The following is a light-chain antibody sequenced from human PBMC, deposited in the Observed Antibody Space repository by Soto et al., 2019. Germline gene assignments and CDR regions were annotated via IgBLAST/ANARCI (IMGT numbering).Light chain of an antibody. CDR2: DAS. J-gene: IGKJ1*01. CDR3: RQYVNFVGT. Sequence: EIVLTQSPGTLSLSPGERATLSCGASQSVNSNYLAWYQQKPGQAPRLLIYDASKRATGIPARFSGSGAGTNFTLTISSLEPEDVAVYYCRQYVNFVGTFGQGTKVDIK. V-gene: IGKV3-20*01. CDR1: QSVNSNY.